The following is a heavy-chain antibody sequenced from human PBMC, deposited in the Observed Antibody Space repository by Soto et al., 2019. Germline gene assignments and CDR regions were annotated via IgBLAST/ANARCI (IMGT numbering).Heavy chain of an antibody. CDR1: GFTLSGFD. Sequence: EVQLVESGGGLVQPGGYLKLSCAASGFTLSGFDVHWVRQAAGEGLEWVGRIKTKVESYATAYAESVKGRFSLARDDAKNTAYREMNSLKTEDTAVYYCTRGHYRSGGCSSDFDFWGQGSLVAVSS. CDR3: TRGHYRSGGCSSDFDF. CDR2: IKTKVESYAT. J-gene: IGHJ4*02. D-gene: IGHD2-15*01. V-gene: IGHV3-73*01.